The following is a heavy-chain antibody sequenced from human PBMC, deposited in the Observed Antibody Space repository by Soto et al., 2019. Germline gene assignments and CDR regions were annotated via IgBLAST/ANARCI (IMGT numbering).Heavy chain of an antibody. D-gene: IGHD6-6*01. V-gene: IGHV3-30*18. Sequence: GGSLRLSCAASGFTFSSYGMHWVRQAPGKGLEWVAVVSYDGSNKYYADSVKGRFTISRDNSKNTLYLQMNSLRAEDTAVHYCAKGVAARPRYMDVWGKGTTVTVSS. CDR1: GFTFSSYG. CDR2: VSYDGSNK. CDR3: AKGVAARPRYMDV. J-gene: IGHJ6*03.